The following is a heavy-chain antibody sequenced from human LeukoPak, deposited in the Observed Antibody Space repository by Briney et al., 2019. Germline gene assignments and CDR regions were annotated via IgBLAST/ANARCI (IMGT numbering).Heavy chain of an antibody. J-gene: IGHJ3*02. CDR1: GFTFSSHE. CDR2: ISSSGSTI. V-gene: IGHV3-48*03. CDR3: ARGQDYYDSSALI. D-gene: IGHD3-22*01. Sequence: GSLRLSCAASGFTFSSHEMNWVRQAPGKGLEWVSYISSSGSTIYYADSVKGRFTISRDNAKNSLYLQMNSLRAEDTAVYYCARGQDYYDSSALIWGQGTMVTVSS.